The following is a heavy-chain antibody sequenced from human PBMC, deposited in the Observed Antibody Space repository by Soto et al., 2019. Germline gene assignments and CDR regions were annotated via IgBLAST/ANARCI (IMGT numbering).Heavy chain of an antibody. J-gene: IGHJ4*02. V-gene: IGHV1-3*01. D-gene: IGHD5-12*01. CDR3: ARVSGYYLPDY. CDR1: GYTFTNYV. Sequence: GASVKVSCKACGYTFTNYVMHWVRQAPGQRLEWMGWINAGNGNTKYSQKFQGRVTITRDTSASTAYMELSSLRSEDTAVYYCARVSGYYLPDYWGQGTLVTVSS. CDR2: INAGNGNT.